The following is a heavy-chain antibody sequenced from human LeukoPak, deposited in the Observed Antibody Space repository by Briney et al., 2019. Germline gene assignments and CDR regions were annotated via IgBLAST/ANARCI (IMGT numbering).Heavy chain of an antibody. J-gene: IGHJ3*02. CDR1: GGSISSYY. Sequence: SETLSLTCTVSGGSISSYYWSRIRQPPGKGLEWIGYIYCSGSTNYNPSLKSRVTISVDTSKNQFSLKLSSVTAADTAVYYCARDGNKGTAAGTDDAFDIWGQGTMVTVSS. V-gene: IGHV4-59*01. D-gene: IGHD6-13*01. CDR2: IYCSGST. CDR3: ARDGNKGTAAGTDDAFDI.